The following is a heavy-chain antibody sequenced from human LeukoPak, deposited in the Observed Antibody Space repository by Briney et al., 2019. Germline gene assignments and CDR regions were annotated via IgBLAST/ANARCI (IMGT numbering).Heavy chain of an antibody. J-gene: IGHJ2*01. V-gene: IGHV3-74*01. D-gene: IGHD4-17*01. CDR1: GFTFSSYS. CDR2: INKDGSST. Sequence: GGSLRLSCAASGFTFSSYSMNWVRQAPGKGLVWVSRINKDGSSTNYADSVKGRFTISRDNAKNTLYLQMNSLRAEDTAVYYCAGYGDYWYFDLWGRGTLVTVSS. CDR3: AGYGDYWYFDL.